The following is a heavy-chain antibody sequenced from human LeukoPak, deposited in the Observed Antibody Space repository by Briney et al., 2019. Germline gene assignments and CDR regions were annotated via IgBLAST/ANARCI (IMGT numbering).Heavy chain of an antibody. D-gene: IGHD2-15*01. J-gene: IGHJ4*02. CDR3: ARAVGPFDY. CDR1: GFTFSVYG. CDR2: IWNDGSNK. Sequence: GTSLRLSCEASGFTFSVYGMHWVRQAPGKGLEWVAVIWNDGSNKYYADSVKGRFTISRDNSKNTLYLQMNSLRTKDMAVYYCARAVGPFDYWGQGTLVTVSS. V-gene: IGHV3-33*01.